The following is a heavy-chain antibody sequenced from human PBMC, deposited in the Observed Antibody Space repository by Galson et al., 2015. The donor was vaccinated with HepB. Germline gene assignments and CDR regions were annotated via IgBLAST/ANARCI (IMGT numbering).Heavy chain of an antibody. CDR3: TRDRGYDFWSGYYGADDAFDI. Sequence: SLRLSCAASGFTFGGYAMSWFRQAPGKGLEWVGFIRSKAYGETAEYAASVKGRFIISRDDSKSIAYLQMNSLKTEDTAVHYCTRDRGYDFWSGYYGADDAFDIWGQGTMVTVSS. CDR1: GFTFGGYA. CDR2: IRSKAYGETA. J-gene: IGHJ3*02. V-gene: IGHV3-49*03. D-gene: IGHD3-3*01.